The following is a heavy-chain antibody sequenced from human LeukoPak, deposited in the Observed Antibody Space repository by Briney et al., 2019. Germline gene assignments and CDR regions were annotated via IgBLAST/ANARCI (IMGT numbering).Heavy chain of an antibody. Sequence: PGGSLRLSCVASGFTLRSYVMNWVRQTPGKGLEWVSSISGSGDSTFYADSVKGRFSISRDNSKNTLYLQVNGLRTEDTAVYYCAKDLYDSSGYYAYDAFDIWGQGTMVTVSS. CDR2: ISGSGDST. D-gene: IGHD3-22*01. CDR3: AKDLYDSSGYYAYDAFDI. J-gene: IGHJ3*02. V-gene: IGHV3-23*01. CDR1: GFTLRSYV.